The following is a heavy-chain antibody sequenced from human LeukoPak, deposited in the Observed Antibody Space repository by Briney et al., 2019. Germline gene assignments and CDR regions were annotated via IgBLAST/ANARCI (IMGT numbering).Heavy chain of an antibody. CDR1: GFTFSSWA. V-gene: IGHV3-23*01. J-gene: IGHJ4*02. CDR3: AKRPELRRLPHRY. Sequence: PGGSLTLLCAACGFTFSSWAMMWLGPAPGRELEGVSAISVSGGSPYYADAVKGRFTISRDNAKNTLYLQMNSLRAEDTAVYYRAKRPELRRLPHRYWRKGHVVPVPS. D-gene: IGHD1-26*01. CDR2: ISVSGGSP.